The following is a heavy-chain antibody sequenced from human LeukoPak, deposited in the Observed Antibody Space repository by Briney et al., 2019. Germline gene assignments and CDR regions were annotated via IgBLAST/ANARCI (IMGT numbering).Heavy chain of an antibody. V-gene: IGHV3-30*18. D-gene: IGHD2-15*01. Sequence: PWGSLRLSCAASGFTFSSYGMHWVRQAPGKGLERVAVISYDGSNKYYADSVKGRFTISRDNSKNTLYLQMNSLRAEDTAVYYCAKILFGRSIPQLHSVVVAADYFDYWGQGTLVTVSS. CDR1: GFTFSSYG. J-gene: IGHJ4*02. CDR2: ISYDGSNK. CDR3: AKILFGRSIPQLHSVVVAADYFDY.